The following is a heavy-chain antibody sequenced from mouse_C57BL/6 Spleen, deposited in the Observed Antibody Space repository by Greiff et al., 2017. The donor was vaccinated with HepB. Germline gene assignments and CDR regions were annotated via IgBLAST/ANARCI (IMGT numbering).Heavy chain of an antibody. J-gene: IGHJ4*01. CDR2: IDPETGGT. V-gene: IGHV1-15*01. CDR1: GYTFTDYE. D-gene: IGHD2-2*01. CDR3: TRLWLLLYYAMDY. Sequence: QVTLKESGAELVRPGASVTLSCKASGYTFTDYEMHWVKQTPVHGLEWIGAIDPETGGTAYNQKFKGKAILTADKSSSTAYMELRSLTSEDSAVYYCTRLWLLLYYAMDYWGQGTSVTVSS.